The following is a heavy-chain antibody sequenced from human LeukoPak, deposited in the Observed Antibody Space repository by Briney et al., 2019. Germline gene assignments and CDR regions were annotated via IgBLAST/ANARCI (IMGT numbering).Heavy chain of an antibody. Sequence: GGSQRLSCAASGFTFSNYILNWVRQAPGEGLEWVSSSSTSSTYMYYADSVKGRFTISRDNAKSSLYLQMNSLRAEDTAVYYCARAMSFYYGSAFDYWGQGTLVTVSS. CDR2: SSTSSTYM. D-gene: IGHD3-10*01. CDR1: GFTFSNYI. V-gene: IGHV3-21*01. CDR3: ARAMSFYYGSAFDY. J-gene: IGHJ4*02.